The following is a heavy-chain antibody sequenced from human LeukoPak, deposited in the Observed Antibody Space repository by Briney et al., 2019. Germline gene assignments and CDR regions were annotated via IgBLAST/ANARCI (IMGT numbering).Heavy chain of an antibody. CDR3: ARGQGYGVYEDY. V-gene: IGHV4-34*01. CDR1: GGSFSGYY. D-gene: IGHD4-17*01. J-gene: IGHJ4*02. Sequence: SETLSLTCAVSGGSFSGYYWSWIRQPPGKGLEWIGEINHSGSTNYNPSLKSRVTISVDTSKNQFSLKLSSVTAADTAVYDCARGQGYGVYEDYWGQESLVTVSS. CDR2: INHSGST.